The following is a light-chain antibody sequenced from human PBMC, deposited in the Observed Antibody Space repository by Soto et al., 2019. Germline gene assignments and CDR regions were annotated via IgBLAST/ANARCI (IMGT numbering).Light chain of an antibody. CDR3: QSYDISTVV. V-gene: IGLV6-57*04. J-gene: IGLJ2*01. CDR1: SGSIASNS. Sequence: NFMLTQPHSVSESPGKTVTISCTRSSGSIASNSVQWFRQRPGSAPTTVIYENNQRPSGVPDRFSGSTDGSSNSASLTISGLQTEDEADYYCQSYDISTVVFGGGTKLTVL. CDR2: ENN.